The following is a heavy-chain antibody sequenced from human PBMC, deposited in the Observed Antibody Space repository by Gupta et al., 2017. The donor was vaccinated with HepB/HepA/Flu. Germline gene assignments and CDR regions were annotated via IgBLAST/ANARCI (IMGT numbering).Heavy chain of an antibody. CDR1: GFTFSSYA. Sequence: QVQLVESGGGVVQPGRSLRLSCAASGFTFSSYAMHWVRQAPGKGLEWVAVISYDGSNKYYADSVKVRFTISRDNSKNTLYLQMNSLRAEDTAVYYCARVLWDYDNLGSFDYWGQGTLVTVSS. CDR2: ISYDGSNK. CDR3: ARVLWDYDNLGSFDY. D-gene: IGHD3-9*01. V-gene: IGHV3-30-3*01. J-gene: IGHJ4*02.